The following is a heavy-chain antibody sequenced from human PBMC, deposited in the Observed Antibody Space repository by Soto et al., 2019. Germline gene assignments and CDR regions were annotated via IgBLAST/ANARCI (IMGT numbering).Heavy chain of an antibody. D-gene: IGHD2-2*01. CDR2: LFYTGHT. CDR3: ARDQVPAALLGWFDP. J-gene: IGHJ5*02. CDR1: GHSMSNTDYF. V-gene: IGHV4-39*07. Sequence: SETLSLTCTVSGHSMSNTDYFWGWIRQTPWSDLQLIGSLFYTGHTYYNPSLLSRVTISADTSKNQFFLKLTSVTAADTGVYYCARDQVPAALLGWFDPWGQGTLVTVSS.